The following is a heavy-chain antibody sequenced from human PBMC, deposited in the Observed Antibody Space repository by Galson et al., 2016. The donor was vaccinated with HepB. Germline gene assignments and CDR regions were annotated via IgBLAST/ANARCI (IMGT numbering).Heavy chain of an antibody. Sequence: SLRLSCAASGFTFNNYGMSWVRLAPGKGLEWVSGVGGRGGTTYYADSVEGRFTISRDNSKNPLYLQMKSLRAEATAVYYRAKSNLGVTLESYHYGMDVWGQGTTVTVSS. D-gene: IGHD2-21*02. CDR1: GFTFNNYG. CDR3: AKSNLGVTLESYHYGMDV. J-gene: IGHJ6*02. CDR2: VGGRGGTT. V-gene: IGHV3-23*01.